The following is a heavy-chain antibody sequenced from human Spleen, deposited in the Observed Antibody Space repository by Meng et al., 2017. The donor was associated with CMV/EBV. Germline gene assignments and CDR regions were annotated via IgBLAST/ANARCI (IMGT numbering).Heavy chain of an antibody. V-gene: IGHV1-2*06. CDR3: ARGPYYYDSSGYYYDEDY. D-gene: IGHD3-22*01. Sequence: QVQLVQSGAEVKRPGASVKVSCKASGYTFTGYYMHWVRQAPGQGHEWMGRIDPNRGGTNYAQNFQGRVTMTRDTSINTAYMELSSLRSDDTAVYYCARGPYYYDSSGYYYDEDYWGQGTLVTVSS. CDR2: IDPNRGGT. CDR1: GYTFTGYY. J-gene: IGHJ4*02.